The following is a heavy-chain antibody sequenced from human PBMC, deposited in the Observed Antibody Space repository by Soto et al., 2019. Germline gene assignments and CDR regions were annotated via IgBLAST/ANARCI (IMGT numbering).Heavy chain of an antibody. D-gene: IGHD6-25*01. V-gene: IGHV1-8*01. CDR1: GYTFTSYD. Sequence: QVQLVQSGAEVKKPGASVKVSCKASGYTFTSYDINWVRQATGQGLEWMGWMNPNSGNTGYAQKFQGRVTMTRNTSIRTAYMELSSLRSEDTAVYYCARGRFFAVRLYYYGMDVWGQGTTVTVSS. CDR3: ARGRFFAVRLYYYGMDV. CDR2: MNPNSGNT. J-gene: IGHJ6*02.